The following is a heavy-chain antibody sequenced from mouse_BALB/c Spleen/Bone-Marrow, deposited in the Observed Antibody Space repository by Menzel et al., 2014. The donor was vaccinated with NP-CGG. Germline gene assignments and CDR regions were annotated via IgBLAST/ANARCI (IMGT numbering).Heavy chain of an antibody. V-gene: IGHV1S22*01. J-gene: IGHJ2*01. CDR2: ISPRSGST. Sequence: LQESGSELVRPGASVKLSCKASGYIFANYWMHWVKQRHGQSLEWIGNISPRSGSTNYDEKFKSKATLTVDTSSATAYMYLNSLTSEDSAVYYCTRIFDYWGQGTILTVSS. CDR3: TRIFDY. CDR1: GYIFANYW.